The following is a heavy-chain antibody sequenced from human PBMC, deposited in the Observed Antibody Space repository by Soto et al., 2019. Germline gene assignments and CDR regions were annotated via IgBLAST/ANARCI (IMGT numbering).Heavy chain of an antibody. CDR3: ATYNWTYAEVIDY. CDR1: GFTFSDYY. V-gene: IGHV3-11*01. J-gene: IGHJ4*02. Sequence: GGSLRLSCAASGFTFSDYYMSWIREAPGKGLEWVSYISSSGSTIYYADSVKGRFTISRDNAKNSLYLQMNSLRAEDTAVYYCATYNWTYAEVIDYWGQGTLVTVS. D-gene: IGHD1-7*01. CDR2: ISSSGSTI.